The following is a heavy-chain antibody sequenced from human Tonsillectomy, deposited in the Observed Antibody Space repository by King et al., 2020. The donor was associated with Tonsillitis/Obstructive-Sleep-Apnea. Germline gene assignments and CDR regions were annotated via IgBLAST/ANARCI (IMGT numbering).Heavy chain of an antibody. CDR3: ARHEEGGGVIPNYNYYMDV. CDR1: GYSFTSYW. D-gene: IGHD3-16*02. Sequence: QLVQSGAEVKKPGESLRISCKGSGYSFTSYWISWVRQMPGKGLEWMGTIDPRDSYTNNSPSFQGHVTISADKSISTVYLQWSSLKASDNAMYYCARHEEGGGVIPNYNYYMDVWGKGTTVTVSS. J-gene: IGHJ6*03. V-gene: IGHV5-10-1*01. CDR2: IDPRDSYT.